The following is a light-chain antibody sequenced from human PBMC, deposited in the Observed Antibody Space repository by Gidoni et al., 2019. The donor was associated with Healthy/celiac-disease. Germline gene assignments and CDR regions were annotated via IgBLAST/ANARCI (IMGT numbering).Light chain of an antibody. CDR3: QKYNSASGVT. Sequence: DIQMTQSPSSLSASVGDRVTITCRASQGISNYLAWYQQKPGKVPKLLIYAASTLQSGVPSRFSGSGSGTDFTLTISSLQPEDVATYYCQKYNSASGVTFGPGTKVEIK. J-gene: IGKJ3*01. CDR2: AAS. CDR1: QGISNY. V-gene: IGKV1-27*01.